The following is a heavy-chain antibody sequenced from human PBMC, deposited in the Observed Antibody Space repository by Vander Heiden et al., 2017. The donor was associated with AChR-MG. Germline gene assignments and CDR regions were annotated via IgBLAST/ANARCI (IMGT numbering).Heavy chain of an antibody. CDR1: GFTFSSHS. CDR3: ARAVDCSGGSCYFYGMDV. Sequence: EVQLVESGGGLVKPGGSLRPSCAATGFTFSSHSMNWVRQAPGKGLEWVSSISSSSSYIYYADSVKGRFTISRDNAKNSLYLQMNSLRAEDTAVYYCARAVDCSGGSCYFYGMDVWGQGTTVTVSS. J-gene: IGHJ6*02. CDR2: ISSSSSYI. V-gene: IGHV3-21*01. D-gene: IGHD2-15*01.